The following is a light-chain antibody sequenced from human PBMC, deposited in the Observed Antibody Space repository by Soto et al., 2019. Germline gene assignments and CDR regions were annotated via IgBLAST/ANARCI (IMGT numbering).Light chain of an antibody. CDR1: QSVRDN. V-gene: IGKV3-15*01. CDR2: GAS. Sequence: ETLLTQSPATLSVSPGERATLSCRASQSVRDNLAWYQQKPGQAPRLLIYGASTRAPGIPDRFSGSGFGTEFSLTISSLQSEEFAVYYCQQLNDSPPPTFGQGTKLEIK. J-gene: IGKJ2*01. CDR3: QQLNDSPPPT.